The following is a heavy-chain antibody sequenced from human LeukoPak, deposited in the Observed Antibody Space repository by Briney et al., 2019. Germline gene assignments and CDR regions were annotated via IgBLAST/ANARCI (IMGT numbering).Heavy chain of an antibody. V-gene: IGHV1-18*01. CDR1: GYTFTSYG. CDR3: ASSRYSSSWYGNQNYYYYYMDV. D-gene: IGHD6-13*01. Sequence: ASVKVSCKASGYTFTSYGISWVRQAPGQGLEWRGWISAYNGNTNYAQKLQGRVTMTTDTSTSTADMELRSLRSDDTAVYYCASSRYSSSWYGNQNYYYYYMDVWGKGTTVTVSS. CDR2: ISAYNGNT. J-gene: IGHJ6*03.